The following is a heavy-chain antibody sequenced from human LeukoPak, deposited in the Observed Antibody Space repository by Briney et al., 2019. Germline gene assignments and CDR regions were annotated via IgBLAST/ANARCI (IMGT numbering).Heavy chain of an antibody. V-gene: IGHV3-43*01. CDR3: AKGGVTIITKKDYLEY. Sequence: GGSLRLSCAAFGFTFDDYNMHWVRQVPGRGLEWVSLVSWDGTVTYYRDSVEGRFTISRDNSKNFLYLQMNSLKSEDAGFYFCAKGGVTIITKKDYLEYWGPGTLVTVSS. CDR2: VSWDGTVT. D-gene: IGHD3-10*01. CDR1: GFTFDDYN. J-gene: IGHJ4*02.